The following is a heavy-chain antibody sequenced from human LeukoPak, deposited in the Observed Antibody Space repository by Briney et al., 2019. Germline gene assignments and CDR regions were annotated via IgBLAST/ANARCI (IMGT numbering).Heavy chain of an antibody. D-gene: IGHD1-26*01. J-gene: IGHJ4*02. V-gene: IGHV4-59*01. CDR3: ARRGGSNSFDY. Sequence: PSETLSLTCTVSGGSISSYYWSWIRQPPGKGLEWIGYIYYSGSTNYNPSLKSRVTISVDTSKNQFSLKLSSVTAADTAVYYCARRGGSNSFDYWGQGTLVTVSS. CDR2: IYYSGST. CDR1: GGSISSYY.